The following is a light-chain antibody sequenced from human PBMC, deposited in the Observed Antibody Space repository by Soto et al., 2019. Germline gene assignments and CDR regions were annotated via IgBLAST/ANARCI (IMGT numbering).Light chain of an antibody. CDR3: CSYAGGSTLV. CDR1: SSDIGTYNL. CDR2: EAT. Sequence: QSVLTQPASVSGSPGQSITISCTGTSSDIGTYNLVSWYQQHPGKAPKLIIYEATKRPSWVSNRFSGSKSGNTASLTISGLQTEDEADYYCCSYAGGSTLVFGGGTKLTVL. J-gene: IGLJ3*02. V-gene: IGLV2-23*01.